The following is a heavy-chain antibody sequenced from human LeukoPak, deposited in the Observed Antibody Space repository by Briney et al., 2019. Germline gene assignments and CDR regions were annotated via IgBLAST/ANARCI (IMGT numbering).Heavy chain of an antibody. J-gene: IGHJ4*02. CDR2: INTNTGNP. V-gene: IGHV7-4-1*02. D-gene: IGHD3-16*01. CDR1: GYTFTSHG. Sequence: GASVKVSCKASGYTFTSHGISWVRQAPGQGLEWMGWINTNTGNPTYAQGFTGRFVFSLDTSVSTAYLQISSLKAEDTAVYYCASESRQGGIDYWGQGTLVTVSS. CDR3: ASESRQGGIDY.